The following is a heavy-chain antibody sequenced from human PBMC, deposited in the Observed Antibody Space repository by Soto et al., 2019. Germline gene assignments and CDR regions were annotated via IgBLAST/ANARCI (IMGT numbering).Heavy chain of an antibody. J-gene: IGHJ6*02. Sequence: GGSLRLSCVASGLPVAGSYMAWVRQAPGKGLEWASVIYNDGTAYYSQSVEGRFTISRDTSKNTLYLQMDRLRDEDTAVYYCVRPLPSGQTHARDVWGQGTTVTVSS. D-gene: IGHD3-10*01. CDR3: VRPLPSGQTHARDV. CDR1: GLPVAGSY. V-gene: IGHV3-53*01. CDR2: IYNDGTA.